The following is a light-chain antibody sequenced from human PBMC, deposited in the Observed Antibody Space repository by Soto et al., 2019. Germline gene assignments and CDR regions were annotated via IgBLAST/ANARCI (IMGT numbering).Light chain of an antibody. CDR2: DAS. Sequence: EMVMTQSPATLSVSPGEGATLSRRASQSISTHLAWYQQKPGQPPRLLIYDASTRATGVPDRFSGSGSGTEFILTISSLQSEDFAVYYCQQYNFLWTFGQGTKVEFK. V-gene: IGKV3-15*01. CDR3: QQYNFLWT. J-gene: IGKJ1*01. CDR1: QSISTH.